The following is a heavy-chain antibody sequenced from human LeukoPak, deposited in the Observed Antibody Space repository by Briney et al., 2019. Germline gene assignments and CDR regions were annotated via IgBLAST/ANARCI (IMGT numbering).Heavy chain of an antibody. CDR1: GYTFTGYY. Sequence: ASVKVSCKASGYTFTGYYMHWVRQAPGQGLEWMGWINPNSGGTNYAQKFQGRVTMTRDTSISTAYMELSRLRSDDTAVYCCARDNCSGGSCYLNWFDPWGQGTLVTVSS. D-gene: IGHD2-15*01. J-gene: IGHJ5*02. CDR2: INPNSGGT. V-gene: IGHV1-2*02. CDR3: ARDNCSGGSCYLNWFDP.